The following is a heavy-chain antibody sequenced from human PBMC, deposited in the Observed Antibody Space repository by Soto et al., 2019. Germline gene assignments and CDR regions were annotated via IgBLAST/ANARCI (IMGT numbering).Heavy chain of an antibody. V-gene: IGHV3-43*01. D-gene: IGHD3-16*01. CDR3: AKSGDKRGGYYYYGMDV. Sequence: EVQLVESGGVVVQPGGSLRLSCAASGFTFDDYTMHWVRQAPGKGLEWVSLISWDGGSTYYADSVKGRFTISRDNSKNSLYLQMNSLRTEDTAVYYCAKSGDKRGGYYYYGMDVWGQGTTVTVSS. CDR1: GFTFDDYT. CDR2: ISWDGGST. J-gene: IGHJ6*02.